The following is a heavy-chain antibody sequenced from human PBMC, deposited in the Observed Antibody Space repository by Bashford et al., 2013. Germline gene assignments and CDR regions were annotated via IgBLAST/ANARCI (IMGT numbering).Heavy chain of an antibody. V-gene: IGHV1-69*10. CDR3: ARDHYSSSS. Sequence: VASVKVSCKASGGTFSSYAISWVRQAPGQGLEWMGGIIPILGIPNYAQRFQGRVAITADEATTTAYMELSSLRSEDTAMYYCARDHYSSSSWGQGTLVTVSS. CDR2: IIPILGIP. CDR1: GGTFSSYA. D-gene: IGHD2-2*01. J-gene: IGHJ5*02.